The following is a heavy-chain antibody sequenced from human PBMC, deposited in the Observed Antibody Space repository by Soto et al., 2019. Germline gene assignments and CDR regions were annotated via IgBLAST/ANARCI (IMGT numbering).Heavy chain of an antibody. CDR1: GGSITSSY. Sequence: LSLTCTVSGGSITSSYWSWIRRPPGKGLEWIAYIYDTGISGYTPSTSYNPSLKSRVTMSVDTSKSQFSLRLTSVTAADTAVYYCARGEDAFFYYGLDVWGQGITVTVSS. CDR3: ARGEDAFFYYGLDV. V-gene: IGHV4-59*01. CDR2: IYDTGISGYTPST. J-gene: IGHJ6*02.